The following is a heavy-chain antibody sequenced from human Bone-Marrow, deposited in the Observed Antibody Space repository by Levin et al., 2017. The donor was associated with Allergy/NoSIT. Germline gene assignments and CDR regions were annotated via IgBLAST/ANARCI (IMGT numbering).Heavy chain of an antibody. CDR1: GFRFDDYS. CDR2: ISWDSNNI. V-gene: IGHV3-9*01. CDR3: ARGAFSAIRARPLDY. Sequence: PGGSLRLSCAASGFRFDDYSMHWVRQSPGKGLQWVSGISWDSNNIKYVDSVEGRFTISRDNAKNSLFLQMNSLRREDTAIYFCARGAFSAIRARPLDYWGQGILVTVSS. J-gene: IGHJ4*02. D-gene: IGHD6-6*01.